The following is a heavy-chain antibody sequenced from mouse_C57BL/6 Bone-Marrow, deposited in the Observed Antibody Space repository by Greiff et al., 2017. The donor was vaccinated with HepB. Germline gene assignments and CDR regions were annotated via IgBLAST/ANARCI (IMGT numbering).Heavy chain of an antibody. CDR2: IHPSDSDT. D-gene: IGHD1-1*01. V-gene: IGHV1-74*01. CDR3: AMAYYGSRGYFDY. J-gene: IGHJ2*01. Sequence: KQRPGQGLEWIGRIHPSDSDTNYNQKFKGKATLTVDKSSSTAYMQLSSLTSEDSAVYYCAMAYYGSRGYFDYWGQGTTLTVSS.